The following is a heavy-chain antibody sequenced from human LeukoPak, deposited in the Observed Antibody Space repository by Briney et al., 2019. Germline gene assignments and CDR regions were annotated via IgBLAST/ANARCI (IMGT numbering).Heavy chain of an antibody. Sequence: SVKVSCKASGGTFSSYAISWVRQAPGQGLEWMGRIIPILGIANYAQKFQGRVTTTADKSTSTAYTELSSLRSEDTAVYYCASTPRSCSGGSCYPKYYYYYGMDVWGQGTTVTVSS. CDR3: ASTPRSCSGGSCYPKYYYYYGMDV. CDR2: IIPILGIA. V-gene: IGHV1-69*04. D-gene: IGHD2-15*01. J-gene: IGHJ6*02. CDR1: GGTFSSYA.